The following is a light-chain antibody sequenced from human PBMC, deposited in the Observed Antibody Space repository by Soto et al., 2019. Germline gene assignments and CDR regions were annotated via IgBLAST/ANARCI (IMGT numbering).Light chain of an antibody. CDR1: QSVGDN. Sequence: EIVLTQSPDTLSLSPGERAIFSCRASQSVGDNLAWYQHKPGQPPRLLIYDASKRATGIPARFSGSGSGTDFTLTISSLEAEDFAVYFCQQRDKWTVTFGHGTTVDIK. CDR3: QQRDKWTVT. V-gene: IGKV3-11*01. CDR2: DAS. J-gene: IGKJ3*01.